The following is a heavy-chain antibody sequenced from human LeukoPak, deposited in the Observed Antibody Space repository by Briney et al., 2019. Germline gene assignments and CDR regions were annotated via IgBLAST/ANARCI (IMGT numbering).Heavy chain of an antibody. CDR2: IYGGGSGST. V-gene: IGHV3-23*01. CDR3: AKDFTPDGIWDIDY. D-gene: IGHD1-20*01. J-gene: IGHJ4*02. Sequence: GGSLRLSCVASGFTFSKYTTSWVRQAPGKGLEWVSGIYGGGSGSTFYAESVKGRFTISRDNSKNTLYLQMNSLRDEDTAIYYCAKDFTPDGIWDIDYWGRGTLTTVSS. CDR1: GFTFSKYT.